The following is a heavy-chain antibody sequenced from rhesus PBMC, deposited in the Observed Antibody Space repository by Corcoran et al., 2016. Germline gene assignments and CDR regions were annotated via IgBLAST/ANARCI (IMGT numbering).Heavy chain of an antibody. V-gene: IGHV6-1*01. CDR3: ARDVAAAGPFDY. J-gene: IGHJ4*01. CDR1: GDSVSSNSTP. D-gene: IGHD6-25*01. Sequence: QVQLQESGPGLVKPSQTLSLTCAISGDSVSSNSTPWNWIRQSPSRGLEWLGRTYYRSKLFNDDAQSGQNRISINPDTSKNQCSLQLNSVTPEDMAVYYCARDVAAAGPFDYWGQGVLVTVSS. CDR2: TYYRSKLFN.